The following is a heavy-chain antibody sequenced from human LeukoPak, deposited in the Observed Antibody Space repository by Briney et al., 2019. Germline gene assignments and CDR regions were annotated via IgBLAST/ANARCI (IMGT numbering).Heavy chain of an antibody. J-gene: IGHJ4*02. Sequence: GGSLGLSCAASGFSFSTYWMSWVRQAPGKGLEWVANIKQDESEKYYVDSVKGRFTISRDNPKNSLYLQMNSLRVEDTAVYYCASGRQLGRWGQGTLVTVSS. CDR1: GFSFSTYW. CDR3: ASGRQLGR. D-gene: IGHD6-13*01. CDR2: IKQDESEK. V-gene: IGHV3-7*03.